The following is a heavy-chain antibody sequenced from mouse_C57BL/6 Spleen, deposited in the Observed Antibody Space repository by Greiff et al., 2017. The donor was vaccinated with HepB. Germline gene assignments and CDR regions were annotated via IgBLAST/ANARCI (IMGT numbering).Heavy chain of an antibody. CDR2: IYPGDGDT. CDR1: GYAFSSYW. CDR3: ARSLITTVVATDYYAMDY. D-gene: IGHD1-1*01. J-gene: IGHJ4*01. V-gene: IGHV1-80*01. Sequence: QVQLKQSGAELVKPGASVKISCKASGYAFSSYWMNWVKQRPGKGLEWIGQIYPGDGDTNYNGKFKGKATLTADKSSSTAYMQLSSLTSEDSAVYFCARSLITTVVATDYYAMDYWGQGTSVTVSS.